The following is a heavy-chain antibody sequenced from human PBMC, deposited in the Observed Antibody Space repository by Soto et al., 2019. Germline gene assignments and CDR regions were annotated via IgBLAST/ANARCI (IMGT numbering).Heavy chain of an antibody. D-gene: IGHD3-3*01. V-gene: IGHV3-48*02. Sequence: EVQVVESGGGMVQPGGSLRLSCAASGFTFSSNSMNWVRQAPGKGLEWISYISSSSSTIYADSVKGRFTISSDNAKNSLYLQMHSLRDADGAVYYCARVIWSGYLTSVLWGQGTLVTVSS. CDR1: GFTFSSNS. J-gene: IGHJ4*02. CDR3: ARVIWSGYLTSVL. CDR2: ISSSSSTI.